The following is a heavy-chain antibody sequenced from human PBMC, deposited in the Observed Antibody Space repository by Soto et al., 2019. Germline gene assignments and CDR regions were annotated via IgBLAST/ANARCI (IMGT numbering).Heavy chain of an antibody. V-gene: IGHV3-48*02. CDR2: ISSSTRNI. J-gene: IGHJ3*02. CDR3: ARCNYAFGDAFDI. Sequence: EVQLVESGGGLVQPGGSLRLSCAASGFTFSDYCMNWVRQAPGKGLEWVSYISSSTRNIYYADSVKGRFTISRDNAKNSLYLQMNSLRDEDTAVYYCARCNYAFGDAFDIWAKGQWSPSLQ. D-gene: IGHD3-16*01. CDR1: GFTFSDYC.